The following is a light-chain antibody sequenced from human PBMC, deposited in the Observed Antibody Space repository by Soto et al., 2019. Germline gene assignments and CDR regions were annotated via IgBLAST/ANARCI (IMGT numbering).Light chain of an antibody. CDR2: SNS. CDR1: TSNIGAGYD. CDR3: QSYDSSLSAAV. Sequence: QPVLTQPPSVSGALGQKVIISCTGSTSNIGAGYDVHWYQQLPGTAPKLLIYSNSNRPSGVPDRLSGSKSGTSASLAITGLQVEDEADYYCQSYDSSLSAAVFGGGTKLTVL. V-gene: IGLV1-40*01. J-gene: IGLJ3*02.